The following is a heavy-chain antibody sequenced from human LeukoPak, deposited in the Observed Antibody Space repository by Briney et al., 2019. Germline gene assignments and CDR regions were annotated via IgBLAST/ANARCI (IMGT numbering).Heavy chain of an antibody. CDR1: GFTFSSYS. CDR2: IGSSSSYI. CDR3: AASTKHTAMVDY. V-gene: IGHV3-21*01. Sequence: PGGSLRLSCAASGFTFSSYSMNWVRQAPGKGLEWVSSIGSSSSYIYYADSVKGRFTISRDNAKNSLSLQMNSLRAEDTAVYYCAASTKHTAMVDYWGQGTLVTVSS. J-gene: IGHJ4*02. D-gene: IGHD5-18*01.